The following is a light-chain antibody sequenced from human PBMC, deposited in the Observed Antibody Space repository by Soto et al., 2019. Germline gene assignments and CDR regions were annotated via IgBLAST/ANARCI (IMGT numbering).Light chain of an antibody. CDR1: RTLVYRDGNIY. J-gene: IGKJ5*01. CDR3: MQGTHWPIT. V-gene: IGKV2-30*01. Sequence: DVVMTQSPLSLPVTLRQPASISCRSGRTLVYRDGNIYVNWFQQRPGQSPRRLIYQVSNRDSGVPDRFSGSGAGTDFTLKISRVEAEDVGVYYCMQGTHWPITFGQGTRLEIK. CDR2: QVS.